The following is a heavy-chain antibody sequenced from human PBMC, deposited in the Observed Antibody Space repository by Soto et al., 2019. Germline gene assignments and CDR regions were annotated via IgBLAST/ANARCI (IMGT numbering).Heavy chain of an antibody. Sequence: SVKVSCKASGGTFSSYAISWVRQAPGQGLEWMGGIIPIFGTANYAQKFQGRVTITADESTSTAYMELSSLRSEDTAVYYCARGGLGYCISTSCPHNWFDPWGQGTLVTVSS. J-gene: IGHJ5*02. CDR1: GGTFSSYA. V-gene: IGHV1-69*13. D-gene: IGHD2-2*01. CDR2: IIPIFGTA. CDR3: ARGGLGYCISTSCPHNWFDP.